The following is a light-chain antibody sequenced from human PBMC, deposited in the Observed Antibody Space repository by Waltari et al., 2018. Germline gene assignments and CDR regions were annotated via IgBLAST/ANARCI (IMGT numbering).Light chain of an antibody. Sequence: EIVMPQSPATLSVLPGVRATLSCRASQSIRSNLAWYQHKPRQAPRLLIYGASTRATGIPARFSGSGSGKEFTLTISSLQSEDFAVYFCQQYDNGLGTFGQGTKVEIK. CDR3: QQYDNGLGT. CDR2: GAS. J-gene: IGKJ1*01. CDR1: QSIRSN. V-gene: IGKV3-15*01.